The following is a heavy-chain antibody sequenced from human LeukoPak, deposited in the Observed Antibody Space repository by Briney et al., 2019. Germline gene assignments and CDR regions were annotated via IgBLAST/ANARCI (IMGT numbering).Heavy chain of an antibody. CDR1: GFTFSSYA. V-gene: IGHV3-23*01. CDR3: AKGLRLSRGYSGYDYHYFDY. J-gene: IGHJ4*02. D-gene: IGHD5-12*01. Sequence: PGGSLRLSCAASGFTFSSYAMSWVRQAPGKGLEWVSAISGSGGSTYHADSVKGRFTISRDNSKNTLYLQMNSLRAEDTAVYYCAKGLRLSRGYSGYDYHYFDYWGQGTLVTVSS. CDR2: ISGSGGST.